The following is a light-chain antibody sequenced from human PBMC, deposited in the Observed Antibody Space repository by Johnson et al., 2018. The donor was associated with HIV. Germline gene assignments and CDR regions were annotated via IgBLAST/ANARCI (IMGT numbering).Light chain of an antibody. J-gene: IGLJ1*01. CDR1: SSNIGNNY. Sequence: QSVLTQPPSVSAAPGQKVTISCSGSSSNIGNNYVSWYQQLPETAPKVLIYDNDKRPSGIPDRISGSKSGTSSTLGIAGLQTGDEADYYCGTWDSSLNVEVFGTGTSVTVL. CDR2: DND. V-gene: IGLV1-51*01. CDR3: GTWDSSLNVEV.